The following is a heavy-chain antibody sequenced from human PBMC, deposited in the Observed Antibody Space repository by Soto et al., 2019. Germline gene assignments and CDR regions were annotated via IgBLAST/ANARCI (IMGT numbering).Heavy chain of an antibody. CDR1: GFTFSSYA. D-gene: IGHD3-10*01. Sequence: PGGSLRLSCAASGFTFSSYAMSWVRQAPGKGLEWVSAISGSGGSTYYADSVKGRFTISRDNSKNTLYLQMNSLRAEDTAVYYCAKGSVLLWFGELEDYYYGMDVWGQGTTVTVSS. V-gene: IGHV3-23*01. CDR3: AKGSVLLWFGELEDYYYGMDV. J-gene: IGHJ6*02. CDR2: ISGSGGST.